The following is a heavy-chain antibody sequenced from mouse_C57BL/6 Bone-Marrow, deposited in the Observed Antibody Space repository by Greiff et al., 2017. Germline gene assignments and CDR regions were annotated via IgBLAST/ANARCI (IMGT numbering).Heavy chain of an antibody. CDR1: GYTFTSYW. J-gene: IGHJ3*01. CDR3: ARDYDGAWFAY. V-gene: IGHV1-64*01. CDR2: IHPNSGST. D-gene: IGHD2-4*01. Sequence: QVQLKQPGAELVKPGASVKLSCKASGYTFTSYWMHWVKQRPGQGLEWIGMIHPNSGSTNYNEKFKSKATLTVDKSSSTAYMQLSSLTSEDSAVYYCARDYDGAWFAYWGQGTLVTVSA.